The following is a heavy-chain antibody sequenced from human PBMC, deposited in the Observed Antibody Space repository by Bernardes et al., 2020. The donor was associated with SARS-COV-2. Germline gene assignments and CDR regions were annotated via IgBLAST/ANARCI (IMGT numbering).Heavy chain of an antibody. CDR1: GFSFNDYT. D-gene: IGHD3-10*01. J-gene: IGHJ4*02. Sequence: GSLLLSCSASGFSFNDYTMRWVRPAPGKGLEWVSVLSWDAGSTNYADSVKGRFTISRDNSKNSLYLEMNSLRTEDTALYYCAKDRTTYYYGSGVSSYFDYWGQGTLVTVSS. V-gene: IGHV3-43*01. CDR3: AKDRTTYYYGSGVSSYFDY. CDR2: LSWDAGST.